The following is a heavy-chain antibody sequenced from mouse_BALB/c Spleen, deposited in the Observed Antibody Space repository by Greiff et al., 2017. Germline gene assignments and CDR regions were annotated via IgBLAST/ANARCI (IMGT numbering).Heavy chain of an antibody. Sequence: EVKLQESGGGLVKPGGSLKLSCAASGFTFSSYAMSWVRQTPEKRLEWVASISSGGSTYYPDSVKGRFTISRDNARNILYLQMSSLRSEDTAMYYCARFTTVVAGDYWGQGTTLTVSS. D-gene: IGHD1-1*01. CDR1: GFTFSSYA. CDR3: ARFTTVVAGDY. V-gene: IGHV5-6-5*01. J-gene: IGHJ2*01. CDR2: ISSGGST.